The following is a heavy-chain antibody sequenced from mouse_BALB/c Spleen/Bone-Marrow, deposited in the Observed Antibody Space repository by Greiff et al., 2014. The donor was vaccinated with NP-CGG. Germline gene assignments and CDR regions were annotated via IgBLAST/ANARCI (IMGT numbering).Heavy chain of an antibody. Sequence: QVQLQQSGAELVRPGTSVKVSCKASGYAFTNYLIGWVKQRPGQGLEWIGVINPGSGGTNYNEKFKGKATLTADKSSSTAYMQLSSLTSDDSAVYFCARGGDYGFMDYWGQGTSVTVSS. CDR3: ARGGDYGFMDY. V-gene: IGHV1-54*01. D-gene: IGHD1-2*01. CDR2: INPGSGGT. J-gene: IGHJ4*01. CDR1: GYAFTNYL.